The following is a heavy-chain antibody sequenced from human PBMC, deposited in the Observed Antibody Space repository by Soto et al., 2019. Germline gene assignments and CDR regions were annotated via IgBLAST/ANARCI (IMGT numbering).Heavy chain of an antibody. J-gene: IGHJ4*03. CDR1: GFAFNSAW. Sequence: EVQLVDSGGDLVKPGGSLRLSCAGSGFAFNSAWINWVRQAPGKGLEWVGRIKSKALGGTTDFAAPVRGRFAITRDDSRNMAYMQTNSLNTEDTAVYYCTTDSYSAMIEVRFDYWGHGTLVTVSS. V-gene: IGHV3-15*07. CDR2: IKSKALGGTT. D-gene: IGHD3-22*01. CDR3: TTDSYSAMIEVRFDY.